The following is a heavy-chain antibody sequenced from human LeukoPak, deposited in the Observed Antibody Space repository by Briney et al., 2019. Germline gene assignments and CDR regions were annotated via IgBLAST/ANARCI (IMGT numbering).Heavy chain of an antibody. J-gene: IGHJ3*02. CDR1: GGSISSYY. CDR2: IYTSGST. V-gene: IGHV4-4*07. Sequence: PSGTLSLTCAVSGGSISSYYWSWIRQPAGKGLEWIGRIYTSGSTNYNPSLKSRVTMSVDTSKNQFSLKLSSVTAADTAVYYCARSPMITFGGVIADAFDIWGQGTMVTVSS. CDR3: ARSPMITFGGVIADAFDI. D-gene: IGHD3-16*02.